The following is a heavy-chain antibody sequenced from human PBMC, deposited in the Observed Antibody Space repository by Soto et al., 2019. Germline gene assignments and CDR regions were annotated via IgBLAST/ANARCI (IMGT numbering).Heavy chain of an antibody. Sequence: EVQLVETGGGLIQPGGSLRLSCAASGFTVSSYFVNWVRQAPGKGLEWVSAIYIGGSTHYADSVKGRFTIFRDNSKNTLYLQMNRLRAEDTAVYYCAKEATGSIWYFDLWGRGTLVTVSS. CDR3: AKEATGSIWYFDL. CDR1: GFTVSSYF. J-gene: IGHJ2*01. D-gene: IGHD5-12*01. V-gene: IGHV3-53*02. CDR2: IYIGGST.